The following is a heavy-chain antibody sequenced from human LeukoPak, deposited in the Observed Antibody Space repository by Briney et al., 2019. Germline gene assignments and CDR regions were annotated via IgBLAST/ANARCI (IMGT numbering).Heavy chain of an antibody. CDR2: ISSSGSTI. J-gene: IGHJ4*02. Sequence: GGSLRLSCAASGFTFSSYAMSWVRQAPGKGLEWVSYISSSGSTIYYADSVKGRFTISRDNAKNSLYLQMNSLRAEDTAVYYCARGSAPAYYYDSSGYFFDYWGQGTLVTVSS. D-gene: IGHD3-22*01. CDR1: GFTFSSYA. V-gene: IGHV3-48*04. CDR3: ARGSAPAYYYDSSGYFFDY.